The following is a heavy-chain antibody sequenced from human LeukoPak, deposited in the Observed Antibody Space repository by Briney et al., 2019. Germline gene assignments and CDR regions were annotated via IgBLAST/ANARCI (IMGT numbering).Heavy chain of an antibody. Sequence: GRSLRLSCAASEITFEDYAMHWVRQAPGKGLEWVSGISWNSGSIAYADSVKGRFTISRDNAKNSLYLQMNSLRPEDTALYYCAKDSVGWPRSSSAFDIWGQGTRVPYLQ. D-gene: IGHD5-12*01. CDR1: EITFEDYA. CDR2: ISWNSGSI. J-gene: IGHJ3*02. CDR3: AKDSVGWPRSSSAFDI. V-gene: IGHV3-9*01.